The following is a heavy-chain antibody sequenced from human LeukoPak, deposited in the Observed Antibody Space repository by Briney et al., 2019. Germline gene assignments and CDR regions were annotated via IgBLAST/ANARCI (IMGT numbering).Heavy chain of an antibody. Sequence: SETLSLTCAVYGGSFSGYYWSWIRQPPGKGLEWIGEINHSGSTNYNPSLKSRVTISVDTSKNQFSLKLSSVTAADTAVYYCARVPPHSIIDYWGQGTLVTVSS. CDR2: INHSGST. CDR1: GGSFSGYY. CDR3: ARVPPHSIIDY. J-gene: IGHJ4*02. V-gene: IGHV4-34*01.